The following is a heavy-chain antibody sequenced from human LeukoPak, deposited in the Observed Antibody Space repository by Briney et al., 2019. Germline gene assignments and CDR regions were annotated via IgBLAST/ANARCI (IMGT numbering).Heavy chain of an antibody. Sequence: PGGSLRLSCAASGFTFSSYSMNWVRQAPGKGLEWVSYISSSSSPIYYADSLKGRFTISRDNAKNSLFLQINSLRAEDTAVYYCAELGITMIGGVWGKGTTVTISS. V-gene: IGHV3-48*01. D-gene: IGHD3-10*02. CDR3: AELGITMIGGV. CDR2: ISSSSSPI. CDR1: GFTFSSYS. J-gene: IGHJ6*04.